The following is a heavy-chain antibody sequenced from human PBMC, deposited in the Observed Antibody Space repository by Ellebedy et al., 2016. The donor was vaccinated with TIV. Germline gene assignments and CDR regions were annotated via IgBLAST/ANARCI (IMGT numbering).Heavy chain of an antibody. Sequence: SQTLSLTCGVYGGSFRGYFWSWIRQPPGKGLEFIWFIFHTGDTNYSPSLKSRVAISLDTSKNQFSLKLTSVTDADTAVYYCARGGASSKYFNYWGLGTLVTVSS. CDR3: ARGGASSKYFNY. CDR1: GGSFRGYF. CDR2: IFHTGDT. V-gene: IGHV4-59*01. J-gene: IGHJ4*02.